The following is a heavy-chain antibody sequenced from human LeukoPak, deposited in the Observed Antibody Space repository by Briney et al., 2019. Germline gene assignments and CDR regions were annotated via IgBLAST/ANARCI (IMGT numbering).Heavy chain of an antibody. CDR1: GFTFSSYA. D-gene: IGHD3-10*01. V-gene: IGHV3-23*01. J-gene: IGHJ4*02. Sequence: GGSLRLSCVASGFTFSSYAMSWVRQAPGKGLEWVSAISGSGGSTYYADSVKGRFTISRDNSNDTLYLQMNSLRVEDTAVYYCAYRYGSGTLDSWGQGTLVTVSS. CDR2: ISGSGGST. CDR3: AYRYGSGTLDS.